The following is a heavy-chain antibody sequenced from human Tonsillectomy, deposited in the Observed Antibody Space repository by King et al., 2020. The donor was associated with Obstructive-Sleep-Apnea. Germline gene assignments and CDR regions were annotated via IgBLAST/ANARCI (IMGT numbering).Heavy chain of an antibody. CDR3: ARGSRTFDI. CDR1: GYTFTSYD. J-gene: IGHJ3*02. CDR2: MNHNSGNT. Sequence: VQLVESGAEVKKPGASVKVSWKASGYTFTSYDINWVRQATGQGREWMGWMNHNSGNTGCAQKFQGKVTMTRKIAITKAYFELSSLRSEDTAVYYGARGSRTFDIWGQGTMVTVSS. D-gene: IGHD1-14*01. V-gene: IGHV1-8*01.